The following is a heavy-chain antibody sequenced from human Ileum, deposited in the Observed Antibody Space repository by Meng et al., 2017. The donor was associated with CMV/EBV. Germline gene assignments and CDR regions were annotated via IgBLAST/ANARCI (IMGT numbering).Heavy chain of an antibody. CDR1: GFHFNSYA. CDR3: AKIVGGDPECS. D-gene: IGHD1-26*01. Sequence: EVRLLVCGGGFVQPGESLRLSCIVSGFHFNSYAMSCVRQAPGKGLEWVSGISADAIHSYYGDSVRGRFTISKVDSKNTLSLHMSSLRAEDTAIYYCAKIVGGDPECSWGQGTLVTVSS. V-gene: IGHV3-23*01. J-gene: IGHJ5*02. CDR2: ISADAIHS.